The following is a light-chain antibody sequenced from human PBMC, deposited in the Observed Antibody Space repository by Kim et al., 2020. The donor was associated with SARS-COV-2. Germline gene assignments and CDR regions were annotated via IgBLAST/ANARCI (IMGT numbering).Light chain of an antibody. CDR3: QRSSWPIT. J-gene: IGKJ5*01. V-gene: IGKV3-11*01. CDR2: DVS. CDR1: QSVGGF. Sequence: EIVLTQSPATLSLSPGERATLSCRASQSVGGFLAWYQQRPGQAPRLLIYDVSKRATGIPTRFRGSGSGTDFTLTVSTLEPEDFALYYCQRSSWPITFGQGTRLEIK.